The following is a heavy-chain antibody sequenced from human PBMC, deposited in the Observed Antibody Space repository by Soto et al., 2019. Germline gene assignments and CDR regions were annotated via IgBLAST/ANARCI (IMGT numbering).Heavy chain of an antibody. Sequence: EVQLVESGGDLVQREGSLRLSCVASGFTFSVYSMNWVRQAPGKGLEWFSYITSDTKTIKYADSVKGRFTISRDNAKNSVYLQMNSLRDEDTVVYYCARSVEGHFDYWGQGTVVTVSS. J-gene: IGHJ4*02. V-gene: IGHV3-48*02. D-gene: IGHD6-19*01. CDR2: ITSDTKTI. CDR3: ARSVEGHFDY. CDR1: GFTFSVYS.